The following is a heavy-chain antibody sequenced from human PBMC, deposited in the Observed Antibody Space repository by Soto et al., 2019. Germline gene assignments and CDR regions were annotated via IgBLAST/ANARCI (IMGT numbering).Heavy chain of an antibody. D-gene: IGHD3-22*01. V-gene: IGHV3-23*01. CDR3: AKMGSNYYDDY. Sequence: EVQLLESGGGLVQPGGSLRLSCAASGLTFSSYAMSWVRQAPGKGLEWVSATSGSGGSTYYADSVKGRFTISRDNAKNTLYLQMNSLIAEDRAVYYCAKMGSNYYDDYWGQGTLVNVSS. CDR1: GLTFSSYA. CDR2: TSGSGGST. J-gene: IGHJ4*02.